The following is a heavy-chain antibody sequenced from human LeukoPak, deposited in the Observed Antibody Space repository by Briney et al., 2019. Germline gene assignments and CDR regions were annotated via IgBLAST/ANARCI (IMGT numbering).Heavy chain of an antibody. D-gene: IGHD6-19*01. CDR3: AKYSSGWYVQYYFDY. V-gene: IGHV3-23*01. CDR1: GFTFSSYA. Sequence: PGGSLRLSCAASGFTFSSYAMSWVRQAPGKGLEWVSAISGSGGSTYYADSVKGRFTISRDNSRNTLYLQMNSLRAEDTAVYYCAKYSSGWYVQYYFDYWGQGTLATVSS. J-gene: IGHJ4*02. CDR2: ISGSGGST.